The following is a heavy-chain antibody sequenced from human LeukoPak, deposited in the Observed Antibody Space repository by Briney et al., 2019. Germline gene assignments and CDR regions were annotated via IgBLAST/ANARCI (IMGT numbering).Heavy chain of an antibody. D-gene: IGHD2-15*01. CDR1: GGSISSYY. Sequence: SETLSLTCTVSGGSISSYYWSWIRQPPGKGLEWIGYIYYSGSTNYNPSLKSRVTISVDTSKNQFSLKLSSVTAADTAVYYCARHKDRWSADYWGQGTLVTVSS. V-gene: IGHV4-59*08. CDR3: ARHKDRWSADY. J-gene: IGHJ4*02. CDR2: IYYSGST.